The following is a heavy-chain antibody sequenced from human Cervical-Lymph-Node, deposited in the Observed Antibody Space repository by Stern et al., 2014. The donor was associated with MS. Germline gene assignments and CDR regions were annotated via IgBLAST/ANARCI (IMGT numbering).Heavy chain of an antibody. CDR1: GGTFSSYA. J-gene: IGHJ4*02. D-gene: IGHD5-18*01. CDR3: AREETGMVFSLPTY. V-gene: IGHV1-69*01. CDR2: IIPIFGTA. Sequence: QVQLMQSGAEVKKPGSSVKVSCKASGGTFSSYAISWVRQAPGQGLEWMGGIIPIFGTANYAQKFQGRVTITADESTSTAYLEVRSLTSDDTAVYYCAREETGMVFSLPTYWGQGTLVTVSS.